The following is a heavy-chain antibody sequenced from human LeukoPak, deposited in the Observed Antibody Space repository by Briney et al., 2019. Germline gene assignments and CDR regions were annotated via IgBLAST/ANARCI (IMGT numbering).Heavy chain of an antibody. CDR2: INHSGST. D-gene: IGHD6-13*01. V-gene: IGHV4-34*01. CDR3: AQKGGAAPDYYYMDV. J-gene: IGHJ6*03. CDR1: GGSFSGYY. Sequence: KPSEALSLTCAVYGGSFSGYYWSWIRQPPGKGLEWIGEINHSGSTNYNPSLKSRVTISVDTSKNQFSLKLSSVTAADTAVYYCAQKGGAAPDYYYMDVWGKGTTVTVSS.